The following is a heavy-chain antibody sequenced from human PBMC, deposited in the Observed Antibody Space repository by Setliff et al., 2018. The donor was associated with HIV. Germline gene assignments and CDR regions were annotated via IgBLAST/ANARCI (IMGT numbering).Heavy chain of an antibody. J-gene: IGHJ4*02. V-gene: IGHV3-33*01. CDR1: GFTFSSYG. CDR3: ARDPDPDYYDSSQPGY. Sequence: GGSLRLSCAASGFTFSSYGMHWVRQAPGKGLEWVAVIWYDGSNKYYADSVKGRFTTSRDNSKNTLYLQMNSLRAEDTAVYYCARDPDPDYYDSSQPGYWGQGTLVTVSS. CDR2: IWYDGSNK. D-gene: IGHD3-22*01.